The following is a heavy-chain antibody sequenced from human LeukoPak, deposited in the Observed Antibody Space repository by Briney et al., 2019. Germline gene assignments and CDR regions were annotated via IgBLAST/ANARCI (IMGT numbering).Heavy chain of an antibody. D-gene: IGHD3-10*01. Sequence: PSQALSLTCTVSGGSISSGGYYWSWIRQHPGKGLEWIGYIYYSGSTYYNPSLKSRVTISVDTSKNQFSLKLSSVTAADTAVYYCARVENYYGSGSYYSRRYYYYMDVWGKGTTVTVSS. J-gene: IGHJ6*03. V-gene: IGHV4-31*03. CDR2: IYYSGST. CDR1: GGSISSGGYY. CDR3: ARVENYYGSGSYYSRRYYYYMDV.